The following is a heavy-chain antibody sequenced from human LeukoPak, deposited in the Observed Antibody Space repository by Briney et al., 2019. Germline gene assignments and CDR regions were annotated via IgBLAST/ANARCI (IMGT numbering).Heavy chain of an antibody. V-gene: IGHV1-69*13. J-gene: IGHJ4*02. CDR3: ARVLPPNTAMAPPGY. CDR1: GGTFSSYA. CDR2: IIPIFGTA. D-gene: IGHD5-18*01. Sequence: SVKVSCKASGGTFSSYAISWVRQAPGQGLEWMGGIIPIFGTANYAQKFQGRVTITADESTSTAYMELSSLRSEDTAVYYCARVLPPNTAMAPPGYWGQGTLVTVSS.